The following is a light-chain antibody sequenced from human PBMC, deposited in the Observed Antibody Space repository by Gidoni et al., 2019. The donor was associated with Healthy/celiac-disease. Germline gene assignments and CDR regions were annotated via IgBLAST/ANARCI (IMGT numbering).Light chain of an antibody. Sequence: DIQMTQSPSSLSASVGDRVTITCRASQSISSYLNWYQQKPGKAPKLLIYAASSLQSGVPSRFSGSGSGTDFTLTISSLQPEDFATYYCQQSYSTPDATFXQXTKLEIK. J-gene: IGKJ2*01. V-gene: IGKV1-39*01. CDR3: QQSYSTPDAT. CDR2: AAS. CDR1: QSISSY.